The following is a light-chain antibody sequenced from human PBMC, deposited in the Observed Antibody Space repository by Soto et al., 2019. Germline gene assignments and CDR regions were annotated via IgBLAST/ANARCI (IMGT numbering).Light chain of an antibody. V-gene: IGKV2D-29*02. Sequence: VMNPTPLPPAVVPGQLGYNFCTSSQSLLHITGETFLFWYLQKPGQSPQLLIYEVSTRVSGVPDRFSGSGSGTDFTLEISRVETDDVGIYYCMQSTQLPPTFGQGTRLEI. CDR2: EVS. J-gene: IGKJ5*01. CDR1: QSLLHITGETF. CDR3: MQSTQLPPT.